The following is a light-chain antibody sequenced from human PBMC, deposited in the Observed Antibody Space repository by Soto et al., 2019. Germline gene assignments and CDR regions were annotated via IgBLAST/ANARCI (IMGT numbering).Light chain of an antibody. V-gene: IGKV1-5*03. Sequence: DIQMTQSPSSVSAFVGDRVTITCRASQGVYSWLAWYQQKPGKAPRLLIYNASILESGVPSRFSGSGSGTEFSLNISSVQPDDFATYSCLQYISYRTFGQGTKVDIK. J-gene: IGKJ1*01. CDR1: QGVYSW. CDR2: NAS. CDR3: LQYISYRT.